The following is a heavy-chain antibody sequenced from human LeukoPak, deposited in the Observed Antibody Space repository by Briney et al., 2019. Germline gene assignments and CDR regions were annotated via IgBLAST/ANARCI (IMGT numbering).Heavy chain of an antibody. CDR2: ISGSDTST. Sequence: PGGSLRLSCAASGFTFSSYAMTWVRQAQGKGLEWVSAISGSDTSTYYADSVKGRFTISRDNSKNTMYLQMNSLRAEDMAVYYCAKGQKWELPLDYWGQGTLVTVSS. J-gene: IGHJ4*02. D-gene: IGHD1-26*01. V-gene: IGHV3-23*01. CDR1: GFTFSSYA. CDR3: AKGQKWELPLDY.